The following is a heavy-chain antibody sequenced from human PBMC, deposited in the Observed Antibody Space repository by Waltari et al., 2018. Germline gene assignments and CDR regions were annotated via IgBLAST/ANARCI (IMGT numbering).Heavy chain of an antibody. CDR1: GYTFSSYY. Sequence: QVQLVQSGAEVKKPGASVKVSCTASGYTFSSYYMHWVRQAPGQGLEWMGIINPSGGSTSYAQKFQGRVTMTRDTSTSTVYMELSSLRSEDTAVYYCARGGKTPPRAAHIYYMDVWGKGTTVTISS. V-gene: IGHV1-46*01. CDR2: INPSGGST. D-gene: IGHD3-16*01. J-gene: IGHJ6*03. CDR3: ARGGKTPPRAAHIYYMDV.